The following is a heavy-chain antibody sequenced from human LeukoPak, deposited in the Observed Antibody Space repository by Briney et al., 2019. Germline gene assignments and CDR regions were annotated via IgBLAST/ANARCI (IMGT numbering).Heavy chain of an antibody. CDR3: IRDLSN. V-gene: IGHV4-38-2*02. CDR1: GYSIRSGYY. D-gene: IGHD3-3*02. J-gene: IGHJ4*02. Sequence: SETLSLTCAVSGYSIRSGYYWGWVRQPPGKGLEWIGNIYHSGSTSYNPSLKSRVTISLDTSNMHFSLKLISVIAADTAVYYCIRDLSNWGQGTLVTVSS. CDR2: IYHSGST.